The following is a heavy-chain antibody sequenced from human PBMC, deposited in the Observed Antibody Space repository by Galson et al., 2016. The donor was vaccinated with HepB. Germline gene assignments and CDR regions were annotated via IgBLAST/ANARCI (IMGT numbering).Heavy chain of an antibody. V-gene: IGHV3-33*01. Sequence: SLRLSCAASGFSFNNYAMHWVRQAPGKGLDWVAVMWHDGSVKYHAESVRGRFTISRDNPKNTVYLQMNSLRVDDTAVYYCAREGPQAHGDSTEFFQDWGQGTLVTVSS. CDR3: AREGPQAHGDSTEFFQD. CDR2: MWHDGSVK. CDR1: GFSFNNYA. J-gene: IGHJ1*01. D-gene: IGHD4-17*01.